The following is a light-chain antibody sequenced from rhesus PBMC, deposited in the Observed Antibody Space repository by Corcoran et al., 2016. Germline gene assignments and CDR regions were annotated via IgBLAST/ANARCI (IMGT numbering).Light chain of an antibody. V-gene: IGKV2-73*01. Sequence: DIVMTQTPPSLPVTPGEPASISCRSSQSLLPIDGRTYLYWYLQKPGQPPRLLIYRVSNRFYGVPDRFSGSGEGTDFTLKISRVEAEDVGVYYCMQALQTPGTFGQGTKVEIK. CDR3: MQALQTPGT. CDR1: QSLLPIDGRTY. CDR2: RVS. J-gene: IGKJ1*01.